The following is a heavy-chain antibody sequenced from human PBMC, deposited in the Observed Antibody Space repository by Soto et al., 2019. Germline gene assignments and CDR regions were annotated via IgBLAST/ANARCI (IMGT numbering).Heavy chain of an antibody. V-gene: IGHV4-34*01. CDR2: INHSGST. CDR1: GGSFSGYY. CDR3: ARGIGYYYGMDV. Sequence: QVQLQQWGAGLLKPSETLSLTCAVYGGSFSGYYWSWICQPPGKGLEWIGEINHSGSTNYNPSLKSRVTISVDTSKNQFSLKLSSVTAADTAVYYCARGIGYYYGMDVWGQGTTVTVSS. J-gene: IGHJ6*02.